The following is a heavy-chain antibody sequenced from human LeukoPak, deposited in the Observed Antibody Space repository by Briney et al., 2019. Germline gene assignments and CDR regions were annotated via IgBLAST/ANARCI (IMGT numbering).Heavy chain of an antibody. CDR1: GGSFSGYY. D-gene: IGHD2-2*01. Sequence: SETLSLTCAVYGGSFSGYYWSWIRQPPGKGLEWIGEINHSGSTNYNPSLKSRVTISVDTSKNQFSLELSSVTAADTAVYYCARHVGDIVVVPAAIDADNWFDPWGQGTLVTVSS. CDR3: ARHVGDIVVVPAAIDADNWFDP. CDR2: INHSGST. J-gene: IGHJ5*02. V-gene: IGHV4-34*01.